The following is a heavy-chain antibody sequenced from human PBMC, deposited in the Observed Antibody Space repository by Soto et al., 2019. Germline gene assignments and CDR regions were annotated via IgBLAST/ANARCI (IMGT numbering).Heavy chain of an antibody. V-gene: IGHV4-31*03. D-gene: IGHD2-8*01. CDR3: ARTYCTNGVCPDWFDP. CDR1: GGSISSGGYY. J-gene: IGHJ5*02. Sequence: SETLSLTCTVSGGSISSGGYYWSWIRQHPGKGLEWIGYIYYSGSTHYNPSLKSRVTISVDASKNQFSLKLSSVTAADTAVYYCARTYCTNGVCPDWFDPWGQGTLVTVSS. CDR2: IYYSGST.